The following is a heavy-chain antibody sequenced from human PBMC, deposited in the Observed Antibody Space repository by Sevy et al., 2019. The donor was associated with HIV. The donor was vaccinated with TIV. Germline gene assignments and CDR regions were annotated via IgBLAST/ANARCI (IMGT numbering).Heavy chain of an antibody. CDR2: IGSSNSYI. CDR3: ARSYSSSWYILYYFEY. D-gene: IGHD6-13*01. V-gene: IGHV3-21*01. Sequence: GGSLRLSCAASGFSFSSYSVSWVRQAPGKGLEWVASIGSSNSYIYYADSVKGRFTISRDNAKNSLFLHMNTLRAKDTAVYYCARSYSSSWYILYYFEYWGQGTPVTVPQ. J-gene: IGHJ4*02. CDR1: GFSFSSYS.